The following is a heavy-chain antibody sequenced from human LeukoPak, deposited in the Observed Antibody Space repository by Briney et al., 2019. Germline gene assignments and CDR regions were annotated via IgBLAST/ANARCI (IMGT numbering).Heavy chain of an antibody. V-gene: IGHV1-2*04. CDR1: GYTFTGYY. J-gene: IGHJ6*04. CDR3: ARGEETYCSSTSCYYYYGMDV. D-gene: IGHD2-2*01. CDR2: INPKSGGT. Sequence: ASVKVSCTASGYTFTGYYMHCVRQAPVQGLEWMGWINPKSGGTNYAQKFQGWVTMTRDTSISTAYMELSRLRSDDTAVYYCARGEETYCSSTSCYYYYGMDVWGKGTTVTVSS.